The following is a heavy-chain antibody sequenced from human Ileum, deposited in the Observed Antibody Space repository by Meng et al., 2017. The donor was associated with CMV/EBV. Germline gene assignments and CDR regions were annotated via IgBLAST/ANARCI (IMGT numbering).Heavy chain of an antibody. J-gene: IGHJ5*02. CDR2: IIPISGTP. Sequence: SVKVSCKASGDTFYNYALSWLRQAPGQGLEWMGGIIPISGTPNYAQKFQGRVTITADESTSTAYMELSSLRSEDTAVYYCAREAEYSSTGGWFDPWGQGTLVTVSS. D-gene: IGHD6-6*01. V-gene: IGHV1-69*13. CDR3: AREAEYSSTGGWFDP. CDR1: GDTFYNYA.